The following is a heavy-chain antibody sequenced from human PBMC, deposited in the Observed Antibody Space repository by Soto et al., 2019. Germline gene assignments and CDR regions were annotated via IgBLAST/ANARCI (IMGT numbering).Heavy chain of an antibody. CDR1: GFTFSSFT. Sequence: GGSLRLSCAASGFTFSSFTMVWVRQAPGKGLEWVSGISGSDDRTYYADSVKGRFTISRDNSKNTLYMQMNSLRAEDTAVYYCAKDWGYWGQGTLVTVSS. J-gene: IGHJ4*02. CDR2: ISGSDDRT. V-gene: IGHV3-23*01. CDR3: AKDWGY. D-gene: IGHD7-27*01.